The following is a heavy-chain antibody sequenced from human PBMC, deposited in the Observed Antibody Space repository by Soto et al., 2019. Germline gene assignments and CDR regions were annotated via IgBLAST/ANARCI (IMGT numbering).Heavy chain of an antibody. Sequence: SVKVSCKASGGTFSSYAISWVRQAPGQGLEWMGGIIPIFGTANYAQKFQGRVTITADESTSTAYMELSSLRSEDTAVYYCASRRSNCSSTSCYLYFDYWGQGTLVTVPQ. D-gene: IGHD2-2*01. V-gene: IGHV1-69*13. J-gene: IGHJ4*02. CDR2: IIPIFGTA. CDR1: GGTFSSYA. CDR3: ASRRSNCSSTSCYLYFDY.